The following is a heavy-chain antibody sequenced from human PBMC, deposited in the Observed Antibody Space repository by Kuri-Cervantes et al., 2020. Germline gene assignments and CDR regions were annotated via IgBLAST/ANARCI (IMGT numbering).Heavy chain of an antibody. J-gene: IGHJ5*02. CDR3: ARFRKSGSYGGWFDP. CDR1: GFTFSSYS. CDR2: ISSSSSTI. D-gene: IGHD1-26*01. Sequence: GGSLRLSCAASGFTFSSYSMNWVRQAPGKGLEWVSYISSSSSTIYYADSVKGRFTISRDNARNSLYLQMNSLRAEDTAVYYCARFRKSGSYGGWFDPWGQGTLVTVSS. V-gene: IGHV3-48*01.